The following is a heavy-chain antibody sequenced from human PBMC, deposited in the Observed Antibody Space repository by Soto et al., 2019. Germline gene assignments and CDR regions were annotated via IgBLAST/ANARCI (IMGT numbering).Heavy chain of an antibody. Sequence: QLQLQESGSGLVKPSQTLSLTCAVSGGSISSGGYSWSWIRQPPGKGLEWIGYIYHSGSTYYNPSLKSRVTISVDRSKNQFSLKLSSVTAADTAVYYCARSPYFVHEYCSGKYYFDYWGQGTLVTVSS. J-gene: IGHJ4*02. D-gene: IGHD3-10*02. CDR3: ARSPYFVHEYCSGKYYFDY. CDR1: GGSISSGGYS. V-gene: IGHV4-30-2*01. CDR2: IYHSGST.